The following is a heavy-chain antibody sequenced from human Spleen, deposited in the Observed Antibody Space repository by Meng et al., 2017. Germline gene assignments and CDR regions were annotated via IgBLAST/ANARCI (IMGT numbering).Heavy chain of an antibody. Sequence: ASVKVSCKSSGYTFTAYYIHWVRQAPGQGLEWMGRISPNSGHTSYAQNFQGRVTMTRDTSISTAYMELSRLRSDDTAVYYCARASGRNLDFDYWGQGTLVTVSS. CDR3: ARASGRNLDFDY. CDR2: ISPNSGHT. J-gene: IGHJ4*02. CDR1: GYTFTAYY. V-gene: IGHV1-2*06.